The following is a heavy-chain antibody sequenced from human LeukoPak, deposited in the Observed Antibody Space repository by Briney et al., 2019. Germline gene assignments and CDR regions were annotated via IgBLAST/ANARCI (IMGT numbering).Heavy chain of an antibody. D-gene: IGHD2-21*02. J-gene: IGHJ3*01. V-gene: IGHV5-51*01. CDR3: ARHPATSLYCGSDCDDGFDF. CDR1: GYNFTNYW. CDR2: IYPGDSDT. Sequence: GESLKISCKGSGYNFTNYWVGWVRQMPEKGLEWMGFIYPGDSDTRYGPSFQGRVTISADKSTKTAYLQWSSLKASDTAMYYCARHPATSLYCGSDCDDGFDFWGQGTMVTVS.